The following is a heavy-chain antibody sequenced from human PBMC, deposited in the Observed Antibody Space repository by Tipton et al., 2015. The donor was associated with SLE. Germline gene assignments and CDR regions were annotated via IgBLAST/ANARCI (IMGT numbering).Heavy chain of an antibody. D-gene: IGHD5-12*01. J-gene: IGHJ6*03. Sequence: LTCTVSGGSISSYYWSWIRQPPGKGLEWIGYIYYSGSTNYNPSLKSRVTISVDTSKNQFSLKLSSVTAADTAVYYCARVSGGYDYDYYYYYMDVWGKGTTVTVSS. CDR1: GGSISSYY. V-gene: IGHV4-59*08. CDR2: IYYSGST. CDR3: ARVSGGYDYDYYYYYMDV.